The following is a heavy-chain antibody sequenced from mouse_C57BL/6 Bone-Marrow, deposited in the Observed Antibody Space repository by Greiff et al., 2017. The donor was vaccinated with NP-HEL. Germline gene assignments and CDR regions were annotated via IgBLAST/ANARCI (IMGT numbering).Heavy chain of an antibody. J-gene: IGHJ2*01. CDR3: TTTYYSNFLGY. CDR1: GFNIKDDY. V-gene: IGHV14-4*01. D-gene: IGHD2-5*01. CDR2: IDPENGDT. Sequence: EVQLQQSGAELVRPGASVKLSCTASGFNIKDDYMHWVKQRPEQGLEWIGWIDPENGDTEYASKFQGKATITKDTSSNTAYLQLSSLTSEDTAVYYCTTTYYSNFLGYWGQGTTLTVSS.